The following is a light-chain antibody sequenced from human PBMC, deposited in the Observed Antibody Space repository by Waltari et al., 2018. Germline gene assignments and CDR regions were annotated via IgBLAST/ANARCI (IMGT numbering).Light chain of an antibody. Sequence: DIQMTQSPSSLSASVGDRVTITCRASQDISNYLAWFQQKPGKAPKSLISAASSLQSGVPSKFSGSGSGTDFTLTISSPQAEDFATYYCQQYNSYPLTFGGGTKVEIK. J-gene: IGKJ4*01. CDR3: QQYNSYPLT. V-gene: IGKV1-16*02. CDR1: QDISNY. CDR2: AAS.